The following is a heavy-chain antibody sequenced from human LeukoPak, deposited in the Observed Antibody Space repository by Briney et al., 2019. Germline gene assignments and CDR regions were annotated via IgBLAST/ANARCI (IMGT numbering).Heavy chain of an antibody. Sequence: ASVNVSCKPSGYTFTDYYMHWVRQAPGQGLEWLGWIKPNRGCTKYAQKFQGRVPMTRDTYIRTDYMELTSLRSADTAVSYCARGTSFGELFSNDCWGQGTLVAVSS. CDR2: IKPNRGCT. CDR3: ARGTSFGELFSNDC. CDR1: GYTFTDYY. V-gene: IGHV1-2*02. D-gene: IGHD3-10*01. J-gene: IGHJ4*02.